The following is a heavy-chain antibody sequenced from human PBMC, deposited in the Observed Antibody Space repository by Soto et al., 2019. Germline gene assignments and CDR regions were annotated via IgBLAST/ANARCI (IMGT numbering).Heavy chain of an antibody. CDR3: AKKVDGYSYDAFDF. CDR2: INAGNGNT. V-gene: IGHV1-3*01. J-gene: IGHJ4*02. D-gene: IGHD5-18*01. CDR1: GYTFTSYA. Sequence: ASVKVSCQASGYTFTSYAMHWVRQAPGQRLEWMGWINAGNGNTKYSQKFQGRVTITRDTSASTAYMELSSLRSEDTAVYYCAKKVDGYSYDAFDFWGQGTLVTVSS.